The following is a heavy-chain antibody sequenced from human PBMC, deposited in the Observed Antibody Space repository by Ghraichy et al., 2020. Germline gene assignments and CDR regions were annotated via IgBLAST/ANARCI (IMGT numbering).Heavy chain of an antibody. J-gene: IGHJ6*02. D-gene: IGHD3-3*01. CDR2: IFYSGST. V-gene: IGHV4-39*07. CDR3: AREYYGACRGVQDYHYGMDV. Sequence: SETLSLTCTVSGGSISSSSYYWGWIRQPPGKGLEWIGSIFYSGSTYYNPSLKSRVTIAVDTSKNQFSLKLSSVTAADTAVYYCAREYYGACRGVQDYHYGMDVWGQGTTVTVSS. CDR1: GGSISSSSYY.